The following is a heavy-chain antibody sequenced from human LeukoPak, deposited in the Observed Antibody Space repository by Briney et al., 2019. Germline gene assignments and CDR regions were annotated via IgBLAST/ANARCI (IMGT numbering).Heavy chain of an antibody. CDR1: GGTFSSYA. V-gene: IGHV1-69*01. CDR3: ASNAGVEWYDILTGFRYYFDY. Sequence: GASVKVSCKASGGTFSSYAISWVRQAPGQGLEWMGGIIPIFGTANYAQKFQGRVTITADESTSTAYMELSSLRSEDTAVYYCASNAGVEWYDILTGFRYYFDYWGQGTLVTVSS. J-gene: IGHJ4*02. D-gene: IGHD3-9*01. CDR2: IIPIFGTA.